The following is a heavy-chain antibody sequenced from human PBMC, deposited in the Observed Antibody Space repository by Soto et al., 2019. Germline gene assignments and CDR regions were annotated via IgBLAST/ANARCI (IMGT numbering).Heavy chain of an antibody. CDR2: ISSSSSYI. V-gene: IGHV3-21*01. J-gene: IGHJ4*02. Sequence: LRLSCAASGFTFSSYSMNWVRQAPGKGLEWVSSISSSSSYIYYADSVKGRFTISRDNAKNSLYLQMNSLRAEDTAVYYCARVPPGSGYYSDYWGQGTLVTVSS. CDR3: ARVPPGSGYYSDY. D-gene: IGHD3-22*01. CDR1: GFTFSSYS.